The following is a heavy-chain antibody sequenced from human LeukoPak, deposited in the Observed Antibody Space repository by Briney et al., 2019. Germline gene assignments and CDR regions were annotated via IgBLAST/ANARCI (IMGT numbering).Heavy chain of an antibody. Sequence: PGGSLTLSRGPSGFTLRLYGMHWVRPAPGKGLEGVAYTWEYGGQKHYADSVRGRFTISRDNSKNTLYRQMDSLRAEDTAGYYCAKVSPGRTGTTVGFDYWGQGTLVTVSS. CDR1: GFTLRLYG. CDR3: AKVSPGRTGTTVGFDY. CDR2: TWEYGGQK. J-gene: IGHJ4*02. V-gene: IGHV3-30*02. D-gene: IGHD1-7*01.